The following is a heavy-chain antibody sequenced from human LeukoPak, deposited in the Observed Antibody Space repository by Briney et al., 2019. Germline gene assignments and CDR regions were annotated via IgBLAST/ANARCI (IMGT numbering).Heavy chain of an antibody. V-gene: IGHV3-48*01. Sequence: GSLRLSCAASGFTFSSYSMNRVRQAPGKGLEWVSYISSSSSTIYYADSVKGRFTISRDNAKNSLYLQMNSLRAEDTAVYYCARKYYYDSSGYYYWDDAFDIWGQGTMVTVSS. J-gene: IGHJ3*02. CDR3: ARKYYYDSSGYYYWDDAFDI. D-gene: IGHD3-22*01. CDR1: GFTFSSYS. CDR2: ISSSSSTI.